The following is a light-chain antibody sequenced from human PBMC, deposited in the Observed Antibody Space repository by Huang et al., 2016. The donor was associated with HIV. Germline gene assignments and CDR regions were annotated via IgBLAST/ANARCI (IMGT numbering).Light chain of an antibody. CDR1: QSVTKY. CDR2: GAS. V-gene: IGKV1-39*01. J-gene: IGKJ3*01. Sequence: DIQMTQSPSSLSASVGDRVTITCRATQSVTKYLNWYQQKPGKAPKLLIYGASSLQTGVPSRFSGSGSGTDFTLTISSLQPEDFATYYCQQSSSPPSTFGPGTKVDIK. CDR3: QQSSSPPST.